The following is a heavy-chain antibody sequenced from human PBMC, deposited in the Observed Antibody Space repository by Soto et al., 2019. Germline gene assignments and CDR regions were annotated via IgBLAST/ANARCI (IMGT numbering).Heavy chain of an antibody. CDR2: ISAYNGNT. D-gene: IGHD5-18*01. J-gene: IGHJ4*02. CDR3: ARGASGYSYGYNFDY. CDR1: GYTFTSYD. V-gene: IGHV1-18*01. Sequence: ASVKVSCKSSGYTFTSYDISWVRQAPGQGLEWMGWISAYNGNTNYAQKLQGRVTMTTDTSTSTAYMELRSLRSDDTAVYYCARGASGYSYGYNFDYWGQGTLVTVSS.